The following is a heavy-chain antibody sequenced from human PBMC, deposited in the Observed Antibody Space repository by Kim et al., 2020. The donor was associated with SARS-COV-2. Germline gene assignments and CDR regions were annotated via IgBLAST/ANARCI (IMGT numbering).Heavy chain of an antibody. D-gene: IGHD6-6*01. V-gene: IGHV3-21*01. J-gene: IGHJ3*02. CDR3: ARKSKLSSSFSFAFDI. Sequence: SVKGRFTISRDNAKNSLYLQMNSLRAEDTAVYYCARKSKLSSSFSFAFDIWGQGTMVTVSS.